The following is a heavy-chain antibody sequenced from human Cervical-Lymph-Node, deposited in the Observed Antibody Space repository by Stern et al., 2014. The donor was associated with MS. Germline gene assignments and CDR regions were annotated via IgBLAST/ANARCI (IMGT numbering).Heavy chain of an antibody. CDR3: ARGEIKEGLVRGMDV. CDR1: GVTFSSYA. J-gene: IGHJ6*02. CDR2: IIPHFVTA. V-gene: IGHV1-69*06. D-gene: IGHD6-13*01. Sequence: VQLVESGAEVKKPGSSVQVSCKASGVTFSSYAITWVRQAPGQGLEWMAGIIPHFVTATYAQTFQGRVTITADNSTTTSYMELSSLRSEDTAVYYCARGEIKEGLVRGMDVWGQGTTVTVSS.